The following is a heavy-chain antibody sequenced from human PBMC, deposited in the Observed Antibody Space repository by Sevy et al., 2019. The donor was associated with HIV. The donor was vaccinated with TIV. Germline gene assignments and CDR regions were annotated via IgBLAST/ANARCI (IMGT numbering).Heavy chain of an antibody. Sequence: GGSLRLSCAASGFTFSSYWMSWVRQAPGKGLEWVANIKQDGSEKYYVDSVKGRFTISRDNAKNSLYLQMNSLRAEDTAVYYCARVKQLVPQRLDYYYYMDVWGKGTTVTVSS. J-gene: IGHJ6*03. CDR3: ARVKQLVPQRLDYYYYMDV. CDR1: GFTFSSYW. CDR2: IKQDGSEK. D-gene: IGHD6-13*01. V-gene: IGHV3-7*03.